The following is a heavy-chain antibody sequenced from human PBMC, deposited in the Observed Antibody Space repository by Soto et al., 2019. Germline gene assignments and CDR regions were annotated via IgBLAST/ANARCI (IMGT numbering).Heavy chain of an antibody. CDR3: ARVYYDFWSATSGMDV. CDR1: GFTFSSYW. Sequence: GSLRLSCAASGFTFSSYWMSWVRQAPGKGLEWVANIKQDGSEKYYVDSVKGRFTISRDNAKNSLYLQMNSLRAEDTAVYYCARVYYDFWSATSGMDVWGQGTTVTVSS. J-gene: IGHJ6*02. CDR2: IKQDGSEK. D-gene: IGHD3-3*01. V-gene: IGHV3-7*04.